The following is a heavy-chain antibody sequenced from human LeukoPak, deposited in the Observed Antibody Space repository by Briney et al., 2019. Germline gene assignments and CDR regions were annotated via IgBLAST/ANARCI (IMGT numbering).Heavy chain of an antibody. CDR2: INHSGST. V-gene: IGHV4-34*01. D-gene: IGHD3-22*01. J-gene: IGHJ4*02. CDR1: GGSFSGYY. Sequence: KPSETLSLTCAVYGGSFSGYYWSWIRQPPGKGLEWIGEINHSGSTNYNPSLKSRVTISVDTSKNQFSLKLSSVTAADTAVYYCARAWYYYDSSGYYPFAYWGQGTLVTVSS. CDR3: ARAWYYYDSSGYYPFAY.